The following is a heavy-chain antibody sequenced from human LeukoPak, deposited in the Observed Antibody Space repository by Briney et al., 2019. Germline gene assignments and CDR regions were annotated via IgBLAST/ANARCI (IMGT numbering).Heavy chain of an antibody. CDR1: GFTFSIYA. Sequence: PGGSLRLSCAASGFTFSIYAMHWIRQAPGKGLEWVAVISDDGSNYSYADSVKGRFTISRDNSKNTLYLQMNSLRAEDTAVYYCANPRSGYYLDAFDIWGQGTMVTVSS. CDR2: ISDDGSNY. CDR3: ANPRSGYYLDAFDI. D-gene: IGHD3-3*01. J-gene: IGHJ3*02. V-gene: IGHV3-30-3*01.